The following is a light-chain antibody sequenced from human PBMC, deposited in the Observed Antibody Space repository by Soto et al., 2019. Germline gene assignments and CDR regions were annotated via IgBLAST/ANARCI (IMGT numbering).Light chain of an antibody. J-gene: IGLJ1*01. CDR1: SSDVGAYNY. CDR2: EVS. CDR3: CSFTSITTYV. V-gene: IGLV2-14*01. Sequence: ALTQPSSVSGSLGQSITISCTGTSSDVGAYNYVSWYQQQPGKAPKLMISEVSNRPSGVSNRFSGSKSGNTASLIISGMQAEDEADYYCCSFTSITTYVFGTGTKVTVL.